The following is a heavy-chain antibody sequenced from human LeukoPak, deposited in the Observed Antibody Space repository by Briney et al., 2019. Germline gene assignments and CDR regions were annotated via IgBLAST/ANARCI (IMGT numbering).Heavy chain of an antibody. V-gene: IGHV1-2*02. CDR2: INPNSGGT. D-gene: IGHD2-2*01. CDR3: ARVGGRGQLLNFDY. CDR1: GYTFTGYY. Sequence: ASVKVSCKASGYTFTGYYMHWVRQVPGQGLEWMGWINPNSGGTNYAQKFQGRVTMTRDTSISTAYMELSRLRSDDTAVYYCARVGGRGQLLNFDYWGQGTLVTVSS. J-gene: IGHJ4*02.